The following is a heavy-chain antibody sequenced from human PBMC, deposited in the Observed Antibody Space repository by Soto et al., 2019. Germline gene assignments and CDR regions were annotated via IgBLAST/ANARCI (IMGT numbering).Heavy chain of an antibody. J-gene: IGHJ4*02. CDR1: GGSISSYY. V-gene: IGHV4-59*01. CDR2: IYYSGST. D-gene: IGHD3-16*02. CDR3: ARLYVWGSYRYDYFHY. Sequence: PSETLSLTCTVSGGSISSYYWSWIRQPPGKGLEWIGYIYYSGSTNYNPSLKSRVTISVDTSKNQFSLKLSSVTAADTAVYYCARLYVWGSYRYDYFHYWGQGTLVTVSP.